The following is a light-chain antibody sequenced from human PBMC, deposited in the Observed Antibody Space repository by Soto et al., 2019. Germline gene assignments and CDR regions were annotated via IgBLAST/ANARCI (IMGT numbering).Light chain of an antibody. Sequence: EIVLTHSPATLSLSPGERATLSCRASQSISSNQLAWYQQKPGQGPRLFIYGASSRATGIPDRFSGSGSGTDFTLPISRLEPEDFALYYCQQYGGSPRISFGQGTRLEIK. CDR2: GAS. V-gene: IGKV3-20*01. J-gene: IGKJ5*01. CDR1: QSISSNQ. CDR3: QQYGGSPRIS.